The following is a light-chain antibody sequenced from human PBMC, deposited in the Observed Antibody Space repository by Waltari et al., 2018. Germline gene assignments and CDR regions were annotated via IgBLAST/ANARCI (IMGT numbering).Light chain of an antibody. Sequence: QSALTQPRSVSGSPGQSVTISCTGSSSDVGGNSFVPWYQDRPDKAPKLMIYELNKRPSGVPDRFSGSKSGNTASLTISGLQAEDEADYYCCSYAGSHVLLGGGTKLTVL. J-gene: IGLJ2*01. CDR1: SSDVGGNSF. CDR2: ELN. CDR3: CSYAGSHVL. V-gene: IGLV2-11*01.